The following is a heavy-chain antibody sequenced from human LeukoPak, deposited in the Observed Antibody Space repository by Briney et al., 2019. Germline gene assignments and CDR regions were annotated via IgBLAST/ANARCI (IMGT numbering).Heavy chain of an antibody. CDR3: ARGYYISGTDY. CDR2: INPNSGGT. J-gene: IGHJ4*02. Sequence: ASVKVSCKASGYTFTGYYMHWVRQAPGQGLEWMGWINPNSGGTNYAQKFQGRVTMTRDTSINTAYMELNRLTSDDTAVYYCARGYYISGTDYWGQGTLVSVSS. D-gene: IGHD3-10*01. V-gene: IGHV1-2*02. CDR1: GYTFTGYY.